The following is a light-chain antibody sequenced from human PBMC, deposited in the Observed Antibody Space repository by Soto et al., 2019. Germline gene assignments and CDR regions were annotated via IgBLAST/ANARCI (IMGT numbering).Light chain of an antibody. CDR1: QSISSW. V-gene: IGKV1-5*01. CDR3: QQYSTYSPT. CDR2: DAS. J-gene: IGKJ1*01. Sequence: DIQMTQSPSILSAFVGDRVTITCRASQSISSWLAWYQQKPGKAPKVLISDASSLRSGVPSRFSGSGSGTEFTLTISSLQPDDFATYYCQQYSTYSPTFGQGTKVEIK.